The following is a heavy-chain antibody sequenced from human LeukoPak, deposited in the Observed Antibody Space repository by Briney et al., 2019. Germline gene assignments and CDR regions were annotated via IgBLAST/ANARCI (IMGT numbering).Heavy chain of an antibody. D-gene: IGHD3-16*02. Sequence: GGSLRLSCAASGFTFSSYAMSWVRQAPGKGLEWVSVISGSSGRTYYADSVKGRFTISRDNAKTSLYLQMTSLRAEDTALYYCARDRGGIGYYMDVWGKGTTVTVSS. V-gene: IGHV3-23*01. J-gene: IGHJ6*03. CDR2: ISGSSGRT. CDR1: GFTFSSYA. CDR3: ARDRGGIGYYMDV.